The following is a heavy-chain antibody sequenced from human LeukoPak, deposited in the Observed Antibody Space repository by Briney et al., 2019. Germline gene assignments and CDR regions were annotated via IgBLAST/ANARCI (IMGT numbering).Heavy chain of an antibody. J-gene: IGHJ5*02. V-gene: IGHV1-2*02. Sequence: ASVTVSCKASGYTFTGDYMHWVRQAPAQRLERRGWINPNSGGTNYTQKFQGRVTMTRDTSISTAYMELSTLRSDDTAVYYCARVVAAGGRNNWFDPGGQGTLGTVS. D-gene: IGHD6-13*01. CDR3: ARVVAAGGRNNWFDP. CDR1: GYTFTGDY. CDR2: INPNSGGT.